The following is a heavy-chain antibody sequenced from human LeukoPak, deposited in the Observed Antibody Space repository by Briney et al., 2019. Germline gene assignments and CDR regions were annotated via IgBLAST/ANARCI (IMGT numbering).Heavy chain of an antibody. CDR1: GGTSSSYA. J-gene: IGHJ6*02. CDR2: IIPILGIA. V-gene: IGHV1-69*04. CDR3: ARDMWELQGYYYYGMDV. Sequence: SVKVSCKASGGTSSSYAISWVRQAPGQGLEWMGRIIPILGIANYAQKFQGRVTITADKSTSTAYMELSSLRSEDTAVCYCARDMWELQGYYYYGMDVWGQGTTVTVSS. D-gene: IGHD1-26*01.